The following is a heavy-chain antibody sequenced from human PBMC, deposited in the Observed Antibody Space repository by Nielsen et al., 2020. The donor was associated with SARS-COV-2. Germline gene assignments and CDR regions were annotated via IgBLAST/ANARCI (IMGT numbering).Heavy chain of an antibody. CDR1: GFTFSRHV. CDR3: ASSAPPSGFNWFDP. J-gene: IGHJ5*02. Sequence: ASVTVSCMGSGFTFSRHVHGITWARQSPGQGLEWLGWISGNSDSAKYVKKFLGRVIMTTDTSTSTAYLEVRSLRSDDTAVYYCASSAPPSGFNWFDPWGQGTLVTVSS. D-gene: IGHD3-22*01. CDR2: ISGNSDSA. V-gene: IGHV1-18*04.